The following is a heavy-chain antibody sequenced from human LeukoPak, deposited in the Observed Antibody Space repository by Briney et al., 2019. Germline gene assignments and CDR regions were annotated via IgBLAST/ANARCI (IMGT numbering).Heavy chain of an antibody. J-gene: IGHJ4*02. CDR3: AKRRELSSWDNYFDY. D-gene: IGHD3-16*02. V-gene: IGHV3-30*02. CDR1: RFAFGNYD. Sequence: GGSLRLSCAASRFAFGNYDMHWVRQAPGKGLEWVACIRYGGSNKDYADSVRGRFTIYRDNSKNTRYLQMNSLRTEDAAVYYCAKRRELSSWDNYFDYWGQGTLVTVSS. CDR2: IRYGGSNK.